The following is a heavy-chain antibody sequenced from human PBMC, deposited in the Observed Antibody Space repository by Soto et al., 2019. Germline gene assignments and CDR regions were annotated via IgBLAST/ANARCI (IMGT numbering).Heavy chain of an antibody. V-gene: IGHV3-23*01. CDR1: GFNFSSYA. D-gene: IGHD5-12*01. CDR2: ISGSGGST. J-gene: IGHJ4*02. Sequence: GGSLRLSCAASGFNFSSYAMSWVRQAPGKGLEWVSAISGSGGSTYYADSVKGRFTISRDNSKNTLYLQMNSLRAEDTAVYYCAKVGRRVATMFGFDYWGQGTLVTVSS. CDR3: AKVGRRVATMFGFDY.